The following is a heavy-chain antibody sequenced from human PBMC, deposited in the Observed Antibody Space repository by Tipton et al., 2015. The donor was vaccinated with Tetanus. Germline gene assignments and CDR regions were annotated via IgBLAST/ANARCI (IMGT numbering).Heavy chain of an antibody. CDR2: IFYSGST. CDR3: ARGTGDY. Sequence: PGLVKPSETLSLTCTVSGGSMNTRTFYWGWIRQSPGKGLEWIGSIFYSGSTYYNPSLRSRVSISVDTSKNQFSLKLSSVTAADTAVYYCARGTGDYWGQGTLVTVSS. D-gene: IGHD1-14*01. J-gene: IGHJ4*02. CDR1: GGSMNTRTFY. V-gene: IGHV4-39*07.